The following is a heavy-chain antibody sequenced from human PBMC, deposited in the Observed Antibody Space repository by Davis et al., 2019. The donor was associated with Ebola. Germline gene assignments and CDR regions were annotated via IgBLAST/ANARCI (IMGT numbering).Heavy chain of an antibody. Sequence: PGGSLRLSCTVSGGSISSYYWSWIRQPAGKGLEWIGRIYTSGSTNYNPPLKRRVTMSVDTSKNQFSLKLSSVTAADTAVYYCARAPGRGGYGMDVWGQGTTVTVSS. CDR1: GGSISSYY. CDR2: IYTSGST. J-gene: IGHJ6*02. D-gene: IGHD3-10*01. V-gene: IGHV4-4*07. CDR3: ARAPGRGGYGMDV.